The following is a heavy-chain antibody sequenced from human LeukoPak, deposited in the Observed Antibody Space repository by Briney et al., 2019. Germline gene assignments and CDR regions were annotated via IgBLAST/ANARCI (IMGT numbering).Heavy chain of an antibody. J-gene: IGHJ4*02. CDR2: IYYTGST. D-gene: IGHD6-19*01. V-gene: IGHV4-59*01. CDR3: ARAAGSGWFGIDY. CDR1: GGSISSYY. Sequence: SETLSLTCTVSGGSISSYYWSWIRQPPGKGREWMGYIYYTGSTNYTPSLKSRVTISVDTSKNQSSLKLHSVTAADTAVYYCARAAGSGWFGIDYWGQGTLVTVSS.